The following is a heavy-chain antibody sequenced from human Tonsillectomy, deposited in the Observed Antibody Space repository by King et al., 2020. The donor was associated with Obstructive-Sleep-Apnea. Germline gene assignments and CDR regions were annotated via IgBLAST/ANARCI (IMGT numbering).Heavy chain of an antibody. CDR2: INPSGGST. Sequence: QLVQAGAEVKKPGSSVKVSCKASGYTFTYYYLHWGRQAPGQGLEWMGIINPSGGSTTYEQKFQGRVTMTRDTSTSTVYMELSSLRSEDTAVYYCARTCYGGNCNFDYWGQGTLVTVSS. J-gene: IGHJ4*02. V-gene: IGHV1-46*01. D-gene: IGHD4-23*01. CDR3: ARTCYGGNCNFDY. CDR1: GYTFTYYY.